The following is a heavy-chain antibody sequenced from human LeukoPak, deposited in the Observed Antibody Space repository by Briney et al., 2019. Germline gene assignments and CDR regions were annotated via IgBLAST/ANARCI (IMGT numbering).Heavy chain of an antibody. CDR2: INSDGSST. V-gene: IGHV3-74*01. CDR1: GFSFDDYD. D-gene: IGHD6-19*01. CDR3: AVIAVAVDEDLFDY. J-gene: IGHJ4*02. Sequence: GGSLRLSCAASGFSFDDYDMSWVRQAPGKGLVWVSRINSDGSSTSYADSVKGRFTISRDNAKNSLYLQMNSLRAEDTAVYYCAVIAVAVDEDLFDYWGQGTLVTVSS.